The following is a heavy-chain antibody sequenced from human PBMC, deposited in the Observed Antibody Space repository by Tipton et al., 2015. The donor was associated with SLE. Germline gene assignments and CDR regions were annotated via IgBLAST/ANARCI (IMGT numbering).Heavy chain of an antibody. Sequence: SLRLSCAASGFTFSTYAMNWVRQAPGKGLECLSYISSSSSTIYYADSVKGRFTISRDNAKNSLYLQMSSLRAEDTAVYYCAKSSWKSHAFDIWGQGTMVTVSS. CDR2: ISSSSSTI. J-gene: IGHJ3*02. CDR3: AKSSWKSHAFDI. V-gene: IGHV3-48*01. D-gene: IGHD6-13*01. CDR1: GFTFSTYA.